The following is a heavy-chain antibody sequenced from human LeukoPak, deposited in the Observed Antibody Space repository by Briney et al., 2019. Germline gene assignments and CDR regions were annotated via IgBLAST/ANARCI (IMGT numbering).Heavy chain of an antibody. CDR3: ARGGVVTITTLDY. CDR1: GFTFSNYN. J-gene: IGHJ4*02. Sequence: GGSLRLSCAASGFTFSNYNMNWVRQAPGKGLEWVSYIGSGGSRTIYYADSVKGRFTVSRDNAKNSLYLQRNSLRAEDTAVYYCARGGVVTITTLDYWGQGTLVTVSS. CDR2: IGSGGSRTI. V-gene: IGHV3-48*04. D-gene: IGHD3-22*01.